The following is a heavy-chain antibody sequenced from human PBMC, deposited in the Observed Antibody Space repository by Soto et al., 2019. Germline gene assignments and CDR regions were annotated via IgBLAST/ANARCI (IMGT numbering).Heavy chain of an antibody. Sequence: QVQLQESGPGLVKPSETLSLTCTVSGGSISSYYWSWIRQPPGKGLEWIGYIYYSGSTNYNPSLKSRGTITVDTSKNQFSLKLSSVTAADTAVYYCARGHSSGWIDAFDIWGQGTMVTFSS. J-gene: IGHJ3*02. V-gene: IGHV4-59*01. CDR1: GGSISSYY. CDR3: ARGHSSGWIDAFDI. CDR2: IYYSGST. D-gene: IGHD6-19*01.